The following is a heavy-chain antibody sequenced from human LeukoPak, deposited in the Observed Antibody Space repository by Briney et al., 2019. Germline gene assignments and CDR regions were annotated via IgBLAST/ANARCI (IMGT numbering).Heavy chain of an antibody. J-gene: IGHJ5*02. Sequence: GGSLRLSCAASGFTFSGFGMHWVRQAPGKGLEWVAVIWYDGSNKYYADSVKGRFAISRDNPKNTLYVQMNSLRAEDTAVYYCATGDAGGIAWGQGTLVTVSS. CDR2: IWYDGSNK. CDR1: GFTFSGFG. CDR3: ATGDAGGIA. D-gene: IGHD3-10*01. V-gene: IGHV3-33*01.